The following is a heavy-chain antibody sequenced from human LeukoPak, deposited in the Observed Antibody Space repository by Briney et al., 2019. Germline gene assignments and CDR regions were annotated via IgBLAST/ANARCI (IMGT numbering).Heavy chain of an antibody. J-gene: IGHJ5*02. CDR1: GFTFSSYS. CDR2: ISSSSSYI. V-gene: IGHV3-21*01. CDR3: ARQASYDFWSGYPENWFDP. Sequence: GGSLRLSCAASGFTFSSYSMNWVRQAPGKGLEWVSSISSSSSYIYYADPVKGRFTISRDNAKNSLYLQMNSLRAEDTAVYYCARQASYDFWSGYPENWFDPWGQGTLVTVSS. D-gene: IGHD3-3*01.